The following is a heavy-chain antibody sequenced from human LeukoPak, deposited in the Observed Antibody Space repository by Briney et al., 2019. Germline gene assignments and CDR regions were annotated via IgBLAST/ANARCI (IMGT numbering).Heavy chain of an antibody. CDR1: GFTVSSNY. J-gene: IGHJ4*02. CDR3: ARYGSGSYYFDY. D-gene: IGHD3-10*01. Sequence: GGSLRLSCAASGFTVSSNYMSWVRQAPGKGLEWVSSISSSSSYIYYADSVKGRFTISRDNAKNSLYLQMNSLRAEDTAVYYCARYGSGSYYFDYWGQGTLVTVSS. V-gene: IGHV3-21*01. CDR2: ISSSSSYI.